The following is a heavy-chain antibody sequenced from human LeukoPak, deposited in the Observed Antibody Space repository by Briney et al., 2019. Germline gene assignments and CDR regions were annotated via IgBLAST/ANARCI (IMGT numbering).Heavy chain of an antibody. CDR3: ARLYGDYYYYMDV. V-gene: IGHV4-4*09. Sequence: PSETLSLTCTVSGGSISSYYWSWIRQPPGKGLEWIGYIYTSGSTNYNPSLKSRVTISVDTSKNQFSLKLSSVTAADTAVYYCARLYGDYYYYMDVWAKGTTVTVSS. CDR2: IYTSGST. CDR1: GGSISSYY. D-gene: IGHD4-17*01. J-gene: IGHJ6*03.